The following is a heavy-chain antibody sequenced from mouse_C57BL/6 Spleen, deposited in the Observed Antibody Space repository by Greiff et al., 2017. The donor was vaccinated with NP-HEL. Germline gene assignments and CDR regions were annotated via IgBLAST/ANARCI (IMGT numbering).Heavy chain of an antibody. D-gene: IGHD2-4*01. CDR3: ARRGGLRRADYFDY. CDR1: GFTFSDYG. J-gene: IGHJ2*01. CDR2: ISSGSSTI. V-gene: IGHV5-17*01. Sequence: EVQRVESGGGLVKPGGSLKLSCAASGFTFSDYGMHWVRQAPEKGLEWVAYISSGSSTIYYADTVKGRFTISRDNAKNTLFLQMTSLRSEDTAMYYCARRGGLRRADYFDYWGQGTTLTVSS.